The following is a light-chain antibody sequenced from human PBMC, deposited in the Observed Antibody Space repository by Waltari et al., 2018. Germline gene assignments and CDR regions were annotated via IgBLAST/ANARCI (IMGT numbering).Light chain of an antibody. CDR1: QGISSY. J-gene: IGKJ4*01. CDR3: QQLNSYPPT. CDR2: AAS. V-gene: IGKV1-9*01. Sequence: DIQLIQSPSFLSASVGDRVTITCRASQASQGISSYLAWYQQKPGKAPKLLIYAASTLQSGVPSRFSGSGSGTEFTLTISSLQPEDFATYYCQQLNSYPPTFGGGTKVEIK.